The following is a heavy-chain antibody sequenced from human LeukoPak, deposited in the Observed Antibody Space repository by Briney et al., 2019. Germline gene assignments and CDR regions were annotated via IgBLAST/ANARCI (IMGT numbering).Heavy chain of an antibody. J-gene: IGHJ3*02. CDR3: SSHLDPRVNWNGQGAFDI. D-gene: IGHD1-1*01. CDR1: GGSISSSSYY. V-gene: IGHV4-39*01. Sequence: SETLSLTCTVSGGSISSSSYYWGWIRQPPGKGLEWIGSIYYSGSTYYNPSLKSRVTISVDTSKNQFSLKLSSVTAADTAVYYCSSHLDPRVNWNGQGAFDIWGQGTMVTVSS. CDR2: IYYSGST.